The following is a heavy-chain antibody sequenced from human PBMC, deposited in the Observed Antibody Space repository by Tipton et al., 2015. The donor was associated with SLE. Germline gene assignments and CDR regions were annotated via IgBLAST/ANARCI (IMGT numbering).Heavy chain of an antibody. CDR3: ARAQNYYGSGSYHKVFDY. Sequence: TLSLTCTVSGGSISSSSYYWGWIRQPPGKGLEWIGSIYYSGSTYYNPSLKSRVTISVDTSKNQFSLKLSSMTAADTAVYYCARAQNYYGSGSYHKVFDYWGQGTLITVSS. CDR1: GGSISSSSYY. J-gene: IGHJ4*02. D-gene: IGHD3-10*01. V-gene: IGHV4-39*07. CDR2: IYYSGST.